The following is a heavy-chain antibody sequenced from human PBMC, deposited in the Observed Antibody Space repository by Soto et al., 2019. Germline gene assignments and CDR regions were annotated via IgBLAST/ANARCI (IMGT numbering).Heavy chain of an antibody. CDR1: GGSISSSSYY. J-gene: IGHJ3*02. CDR2: IYYSGST. V-gene: IGHV4-39*01. D-gene: IGHD3-10*01. CDR3: ARQWFGELAAFDI. Sequence: SETLSLTSTVSGGSISSSSYYWGWIRQPPGKGLEWIGSIYYSGSTYYNPSLRSLVTISVDTSKNQFSLKLSAVTAADTAVYYCARQWFGELAAFDIWGQGTMVTVSS.